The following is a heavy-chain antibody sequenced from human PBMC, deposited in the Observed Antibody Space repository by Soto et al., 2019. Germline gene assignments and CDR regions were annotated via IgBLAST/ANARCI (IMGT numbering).Heavy chain of an antibody. D-gene: IGHD5-12*01. CDR1: GFTFSDHY. CDR3: SRNLGTYLGGYYLDY. J-gene: IGHJ4*02. V-gene: IGHV3-72*01. Sequence: HPGGSLRLSCAASGFTFSDHYMDWVRQAPGRGLEWVGRSRNKANSYTTEYAASVKDRFTISRDDSQNSLYLQMNSLKTEDTAVYYCSRNLGTYLGGYYLDYWGQGALVTVPQ. CDR2: SRNKANSYTT.